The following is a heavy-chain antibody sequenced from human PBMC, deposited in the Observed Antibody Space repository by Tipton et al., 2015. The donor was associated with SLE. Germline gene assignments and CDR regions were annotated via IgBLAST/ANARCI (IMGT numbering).Heavy chain of an antibody. Sequence: SLRLSCAASGFIFGSFAMHWLRQVPDKGLEWVAVISYDGGNKYYADSVKGRFTISRDNSKNTLYLQMNSLRVEDTAVYYCAKMAGGLNGYGDLGIDYFDNWGQGTLVTVSS. CDR2: ISYDGGNK. J-gene: IGHJ4*02. CDR3: AKMAGGLNGYGDLGIDYFDN. D-gene: IGHD4-17*01. V-gene: IGHV3-30-3*02. CDR1: GFIFGSFA.